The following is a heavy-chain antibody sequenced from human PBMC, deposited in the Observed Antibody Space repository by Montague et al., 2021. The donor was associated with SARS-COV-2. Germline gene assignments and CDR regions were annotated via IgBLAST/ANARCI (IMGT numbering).Heavy chain of an antibody. Sequence: SLRLSCAASGFTFGGYDMNWVRQAPGRGLEWVSAIGIGGDTYYLGSVKGRFIISRENAKNSLYLQMNSLRVGDTAVYYCARGGEWSSSPLPVYWGQGTLVTVSS. CDR3: ARGGEWSSSPLPVY. CDR1: GFTFGGYD. J-gene: IGHJ4*02. D-gene: IGHD1-26*01. CDR2: IGIGGDT. V-gene: IGHV3-13*04.